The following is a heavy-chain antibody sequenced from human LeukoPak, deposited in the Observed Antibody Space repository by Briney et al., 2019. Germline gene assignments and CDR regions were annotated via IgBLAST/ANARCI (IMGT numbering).Heavy chain of an antibody. V-gene: IGHV4-59*08. CDR1: GGSISSYY. CDR2: IYYSGST. J-gene: IGHJ6*02. Sequence: SETLSLTCTVSGGSISSYYWSWIRQPPGKGLEWIGYIYYSGSTNYNPSLKSRVTISVDTSKNQFSLKLSSVTAADTAVYYCARHARPHEGMDVWGQGTTVTVSS. CDR3: ARHARPHEGMDV.